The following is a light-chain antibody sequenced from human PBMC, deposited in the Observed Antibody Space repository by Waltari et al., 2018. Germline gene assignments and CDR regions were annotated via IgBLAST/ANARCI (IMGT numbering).Light chain of an antibody. J-gene: IGLJ2*01. CDR1: SSDVGDYNF. CDR3: SSYTASTTVV. V-gene: IGLV2-14*01. CDR2: DVN. Sequence: QSALTQPASVSGSPGQSITISCTGTSSDVGDYNFVSWYQQHPGKAPKVMIYDVNKRPSGVSNRFSGSKSGNTASLTISGVQAEDEADYYCSSYTASTTVVFGGGTKVTVL.